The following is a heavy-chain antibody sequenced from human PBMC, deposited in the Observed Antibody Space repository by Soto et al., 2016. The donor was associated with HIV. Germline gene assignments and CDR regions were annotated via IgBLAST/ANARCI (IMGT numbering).Heavy chain of an antibody. CDR3: AKTYCSGGSCYPSCFDY. D-gene: IGHD2-15*01. CDR2: ISGSGGST. Sequence: EVQLLESGGGLVQPGGSLRLSCAASGFTFSSYAMSWVRQAPGKGLEWVSAISGSGGSTYYADSVKGRFTISRDNSKNTLYLQMNSLRAEDTAVYYCAKTYCSGGSCYPSCFDYWGQGTLVTVSS. J-gene: IGHJ4*02. V-gene: IGHV3-23*01. CDR1: GFTFSSYA.